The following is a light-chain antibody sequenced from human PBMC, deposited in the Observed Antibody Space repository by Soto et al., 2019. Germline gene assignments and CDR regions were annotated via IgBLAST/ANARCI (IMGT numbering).Light chain of an antibody. CDR2: GAS. J-gene: IGKJ4*01. V-gene: IGKV3-20*01. Sequence: EIVLTQSPGTLSLSPGERATLSCRASQSVSSNYLAWYQQKPGQAPRLLIYGASSRATGIPDRFSGSGSGTDFTLTISRLEPEDFAVYYWQQYGSSPPGLTFGGGTKVEIK. CDR3: QQYGSSPPGLT. CDR1: QSVSSNY.